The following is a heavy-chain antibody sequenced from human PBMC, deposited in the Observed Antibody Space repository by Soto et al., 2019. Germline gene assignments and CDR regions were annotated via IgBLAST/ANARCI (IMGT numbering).Heavy chain of an antibody. J-gene: IGHJ6*02. CDR1: GFTFSDYY. CDR2: ISNNGRNT. V-gene: IGHV3-11*05. CDR3: GRMDV. Sequence: QVQLVESGRGLVKPGGSLRLSCAASGFTFSDYYMGWIRQAPGKGLECISYISNNGRNTNYADSVKGRFTISRDNAKNSLYLQMNSLRAEDTAVYYCGRMDVWGQGTTVTVSS.